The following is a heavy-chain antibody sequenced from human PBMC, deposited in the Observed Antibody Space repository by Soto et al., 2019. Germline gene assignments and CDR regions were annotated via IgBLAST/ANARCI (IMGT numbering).Heavy chain of an antibody. CDR3: STRAYDTNGYYRFDP. Sequence: SVSLSITGAFYGLSFRRHSSPWIRQTPGKGLEWIGDINHSGRVNYSPSLKSRVTISLDTSRNQFSLTLSAVTAADTAMYYCSTRAYDTNGYYRFDPWGQGTLVNVSS. V-gene: IGHV4-34*01. CDR1: GLSFRRHS. D-gene: IGHD3-22*01. J-gene: IGHJ5*01. CDR2: INHSGRV.